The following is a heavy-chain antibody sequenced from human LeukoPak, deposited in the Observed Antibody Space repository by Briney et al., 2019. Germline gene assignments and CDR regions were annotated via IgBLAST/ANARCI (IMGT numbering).Heavy chain of an antibody. CDR1: GGTFSSYA. D-gene: IGHD5-18*01. CDR2: IIPILGIA. Sequence: SVKVSCKASGGTFSSYAISWVRQAPGQGLEWMGRIIPILGIANYAQKLQGRVTITADKSTSTAYMELSSLRSEDTAVYYCARDRGNTAMVQPALDDDYWGQGTLVTVSS. J-gene: IGHJ4*02. V-gene: IGHV1-69*04. CDR3: ARDRGNTAMVQPALDDDY.